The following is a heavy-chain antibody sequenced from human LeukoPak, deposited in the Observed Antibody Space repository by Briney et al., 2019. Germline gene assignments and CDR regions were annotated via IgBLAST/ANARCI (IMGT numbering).Heavy chain of an antibody. J-gene: IGHJ4*02. CDR1: GHTFTGYY. Sequence: ASVKVSCKASGHTFTGYYMHWVRQAPGQGLEWMGWINPNSGGTNYAQKFQGRVTMTRDTSISTAYMELSRLRSDDTAVYYCARCDSGSYYLLGYWGQGTLVTVSS. CDR2: INPNSGGT. D-gene: IGHD1-26*01. V-gene: IGHV1-2*02. CDR3: ARCDSGSYYLLGY.